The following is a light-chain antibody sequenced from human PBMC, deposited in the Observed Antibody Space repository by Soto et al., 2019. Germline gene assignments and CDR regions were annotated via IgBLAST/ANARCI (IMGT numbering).Light chain of an antibody. J-gene: IGKJ1*01. CDR3: QQYNTYSRT. CDR1: QTIIGY. V-gene: IGKV1-5*01. CDR2: DAS. Sequence: DIQMTQSPSSLSASIGDSVTITCRASQTIIGYLNWYQQKPGKAPNLLIYDASNLRSGVPSRFSGSGSGTEFTLTISSLQPDDFATYYCQQYNTYSRTFGQGTKVDIK.